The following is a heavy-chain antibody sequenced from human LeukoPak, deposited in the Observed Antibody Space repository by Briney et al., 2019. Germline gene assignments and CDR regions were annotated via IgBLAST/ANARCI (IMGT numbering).Heavy chain of an antibody. Sequence: GASVKVSCKASGYTFTSYGISWVRQAPGQGLEWMGWISAYNGNTNYAQKLQGRVTMTTDTSTSTAYMELRSLRSDDTAVYYCARDRFHTWAYCSSTSCYSPDFDYWGQGTLVTVSS. CDR3: ARDRFHTWAYCSSTSCYSPDFDY. CDR1: GYTFTSYG. CDR2: ISAYNGNT. V-gene: IGHV1-18*01. D-gene: IGHD2-2*01. J-gene: IGHJ4*02.